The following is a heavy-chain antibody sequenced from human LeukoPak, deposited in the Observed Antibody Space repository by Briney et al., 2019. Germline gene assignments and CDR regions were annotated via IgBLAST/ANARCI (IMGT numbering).Heavy chain of an antibody. Sequence: ASVKVSCKSSGYTFTDYYVHWVRQAPGQGLEWMGWINPNSGGTNYAQKFQGRVTMTRDTSISTAYMELSRLRSDDTAVYYCARDGSGSNDHDYWGQGTLVTVSS. CDR3: ARDGSGSNDHDY. J-gene: IGHJ4*02. D-gene: IGHD3-10*01. CDR1: GYTFTDYY. V-gene: IGHV1-2*02. CDR2: INPNSGGT.